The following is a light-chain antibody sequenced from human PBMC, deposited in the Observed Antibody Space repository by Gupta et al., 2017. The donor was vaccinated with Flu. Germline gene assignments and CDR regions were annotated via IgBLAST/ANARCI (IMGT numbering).Light chain of an antibody. Sequence: ELVLTQSPGTLSLSPGERATLSCRASQSVSSSYLAWYQQKPGQAPRLLIYGASSRATGIPDRFSGSGSRTDFTLTISRLEPEDFAVYYCQQYGPGITFGQGTRLEIK. CDR3: QQYGPGIT. V-gene: IGKV3-20*01. CDR2: GAS. J-gene: IGKJ5*01. CDR1: QSVSSSY.